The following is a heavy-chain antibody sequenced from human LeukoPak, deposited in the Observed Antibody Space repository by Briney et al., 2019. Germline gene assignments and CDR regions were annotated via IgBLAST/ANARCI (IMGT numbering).Heavy chain of an antibody. J-gene: IGHJ4*02. CDR3: ARQGFGDDEPIDY. Sequence: GGCLRLSCAASGITFISCTMDSVRPAPGKGLEWVSSISSRSSYLYYADSVRGRFPISRDNAKKSLSLQMNSRRAEDTAVYCCARQGFGDDEPIDYWGQGTLVSVSS. CDR2: ISSRSSYL. CDR1: GITFISCT. V-gene: IGHV3-21*01. D-gene: IGHD1-1*01.